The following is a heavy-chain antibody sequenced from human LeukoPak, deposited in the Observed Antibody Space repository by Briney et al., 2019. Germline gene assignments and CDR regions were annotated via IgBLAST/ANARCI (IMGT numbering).Heavy chain of an antibody. CDR3: ARDSAEIGVEGFDY. J-gene: IGHJ4*02. V-gene: IGHV3-53*01. CDR2: IYSGGST. Sequence: GGSLRLSCAASGFTFSSYWMSWVRQAPGKGLEWVSVIYSGGSTYYADSVKGGFTISRNNSKNTLYLQMNSLRAEDTAVYYCARDSAEIGVEGFDYWGQGTLVTVSS. CDR1: GFTFSSYW. D-gene: IGHD2-8*01.